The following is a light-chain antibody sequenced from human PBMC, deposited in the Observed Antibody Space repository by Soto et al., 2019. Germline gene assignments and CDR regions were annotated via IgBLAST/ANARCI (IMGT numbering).Light chain of an antibody. CDR3: QQTSSTPT. Sequence: IQLTQNPSSLSASVGARVTITCRAKQSIRSCLNWYQQKPGKAPKLLIYAASSLQTGVSSRFSGSGSGTDFTLTISNLQPEDFATYYCQQTSSTPTFGGGSMADI. J-gene: IGKJ4*01. CDR1: QSIRSC. CDR2: AAS. V-gene: IGKV1-39*01.